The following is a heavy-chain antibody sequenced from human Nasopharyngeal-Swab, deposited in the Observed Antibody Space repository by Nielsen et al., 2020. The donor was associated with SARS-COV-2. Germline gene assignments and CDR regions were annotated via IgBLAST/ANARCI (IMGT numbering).Heavy chain of an antibody. V-gene: IGHV4-39*07. CDR1: GGSISSSSYY. D-gene: IGHD3-16*02. J-gene: IGHJ4*02. CDR3: ARGMGSDYVWGSYRYEDYFDY. Sequence: SETLSLTCTVSGGSISSSSYYWGWIRQPPGKGLEWIGSIYYSGSTYYNPSLKSRVTISVDTSKNQFSLKLSSVTAADTAVYYCARGMGSDYVWGSYRYEDYFDYWGQGTLVTV. CDR2: IYYSGST.